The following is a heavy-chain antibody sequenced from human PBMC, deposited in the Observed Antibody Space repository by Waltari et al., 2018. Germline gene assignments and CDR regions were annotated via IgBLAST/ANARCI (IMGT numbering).Heavy chain of an antibody. CDR2: TYYRSQWRN. CDR3: ARGKFTAFDI. J-gene: IGHJ3*02. V-gene: IGHV6-1*01. CDR1: GDSLFTTSVA. Sequence: QVQLQQSGPGLVKTSQTLSHTCSVSGDSLFTTSVAWNWIRQSPSRGLEWLGRTYYRSQWRNDYALSVKGRITVNPDTSKNHFSLQLDSVTPDDTAVYYCARGKFTAFDIWGQGTMVTVSS.